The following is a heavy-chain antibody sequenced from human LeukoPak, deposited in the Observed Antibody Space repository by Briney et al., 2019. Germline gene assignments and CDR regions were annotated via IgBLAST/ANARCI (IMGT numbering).Heavy chain of an antibody. Sequence: SETLSLTCTVSGGSISSDYWQWIRQPPGKGLEWIGYIYNSGSNNYNPSLKSRLTISIDTSKNQFSLKLTSVTAADTAVYYCATRGYWGQGTLVTVSS. CDR1: GGSISSDY. CDR3: ATRGY. CDR2: IYNSGSN. J-gene: IGHJ4*02. V-gene: IGHV4-59*08. D-gene: IGHD3-10*01.